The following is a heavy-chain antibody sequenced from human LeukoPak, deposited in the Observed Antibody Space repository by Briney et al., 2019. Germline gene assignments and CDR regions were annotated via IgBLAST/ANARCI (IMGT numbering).Heavy chain of an antibody. CDR3: ARGADTAMVIDY. J-gene: IGHJ4*02. CDR2: INPNSGGT. V-gene: IGHV1-2*02. Sequence: ASVKVSCKASGYTFTGYYMHWVRQAPGQGLGWMGWINPNSGGTNYAQKFQDRVTMTRDTSISTAYMELSRLRSDDTAVYYCARGADTAMVIDYWGQGTLVTVSS. CDR1: GYTFTGYY. D-gene: IGHD5-18*01.